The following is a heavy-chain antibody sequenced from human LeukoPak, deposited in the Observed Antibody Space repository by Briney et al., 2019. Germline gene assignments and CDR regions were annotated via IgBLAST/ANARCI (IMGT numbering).Heavy chain of an antibody. V-gene: IGHV3-30*18. D-gene: IGHD6-19*01. CDR1: GFTFSGYG. J-gene: IGHJ4*02. Sequence: SGGSLRLSCAASGFTFSGYGMSWVRQAPGKGLQWVAFISYDGSNKYYADSVKGRFTNSRDNSKNTLYLQMNSLRAEDTAVYYCAKDSSGWYSSFDYWGQGTLVTVSS. CDR3: AKDSSGWYSSFDY. CDR2: ISYDGSNK.